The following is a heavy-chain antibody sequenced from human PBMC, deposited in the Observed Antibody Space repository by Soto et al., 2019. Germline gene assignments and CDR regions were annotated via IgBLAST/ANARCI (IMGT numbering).Heavy chain of an antibody. CDR1: GGTFSSYA. V-gene: IGHV1-69*13. Sequence: ASVKVSCKASGGTFSSYAISWVRQAPGQGLEWMGGIIPIFGTANYAQKFQGRVTITAAESTGTAYMELSSLRSEDTAVYYCARAEGTNCGGDSYTSSYYGNAVCGTGPTGTGSS. CDR3: ARAEGTNCGGDSYTSSYYGNAV. D-gene: IGHD2-21*02. CDR2: IIPIFGTA. J-gene: IGHJ6*04.